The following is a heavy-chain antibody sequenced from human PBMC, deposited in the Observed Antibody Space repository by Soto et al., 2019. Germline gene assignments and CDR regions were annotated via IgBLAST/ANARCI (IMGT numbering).Heavy chain of an antibody. V-gene: IGHV3-7*05. D-gene: IGHD3-10*01. J-gene: IGHJ4*02. Sequence: EVQLVESGGGLVQPGGSLRLSCAASGFTFSDYWMSWVRQAPGKGLECVANLKRDGSEKYYVDPVKGRFTISRDNAKNSLYLQMNSLRAEDTAVYYCATSMGRGGNDYWGQGTLVTVSS. CDR3: ATSMGRGGNDY. CDR1: GFTFSDYW. CDR2: LKRDGSEK.